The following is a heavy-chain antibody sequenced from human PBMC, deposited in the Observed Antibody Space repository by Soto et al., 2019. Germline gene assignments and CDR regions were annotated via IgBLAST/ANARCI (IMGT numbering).Heavy chain of an antibody. CDR3: ARPGYSGYDDPSYYFDY. D-gene: IGHD5-12*01. CDR2: ISSSSSYI. CDR1: GFTFSSYS. V-gene: IGHV3-21*01. J-gene: IGHJ4*02. Sequence: SLRLSCAASGFTFSSYSMNWVRQAPGKGLEWVSSISSSSSYIYYADSVKGRFTISRDNAKNSLYLQMNSLRAEDTAVYYCARPGYSGYDDPSYYFDYWGQGTLVTVSS.